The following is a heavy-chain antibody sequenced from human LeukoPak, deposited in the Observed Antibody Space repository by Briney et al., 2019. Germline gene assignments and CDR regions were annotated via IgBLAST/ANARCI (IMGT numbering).Heavy chain of an antibody. J-gene: IGHJ6*02. CDR2: IYSGGST. CDR3: AILSESYYYGMDV. CDR1: GFTVSSNY. Sequence: GGSLRLSCAASGFTVSSNYMSWVRQAPGKGLEWVSVIYSGGSTYYADSVKGRFTISRDNSKNTLYLQMNSLRAEDTAVYYCAILSESYYYGMDVWGQGTTVTVSS. V-gene: IGHV3-53*01.